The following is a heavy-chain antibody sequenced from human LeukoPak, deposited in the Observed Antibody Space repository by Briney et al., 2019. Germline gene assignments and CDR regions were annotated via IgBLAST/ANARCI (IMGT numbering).Heavy chain of an antibody. V-gene: IGHV3-48*04. Sequence: GGSLRLSCAASGFTFSSYSMNWVRQAPGKGLEWVSYISSSSSTIYYADSVKGRFTISRDNAKNSLYLQMNSLRAEDTAVYYCARAGTFSPDHYYYYMDVWGKGTTVTVSS. CDR3: ARAGTFSPDHYYYYMDV. D-gene: IGHD1-14*01. J-gene: IGHJ6*03. CDR2: ISSSSSTI. CDR1: GFTFSSYS.